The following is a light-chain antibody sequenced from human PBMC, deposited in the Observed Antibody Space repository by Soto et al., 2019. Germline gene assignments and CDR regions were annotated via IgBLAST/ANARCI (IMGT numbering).Light chain of an antibody. CDR1: QSVSNSY. Sequence: DIVLTQSPGTLSPSPGDRATISCRASQSVSNSYLAWYQQKPGQAPRLLIYAASATDIGIRVRFSGSGTESEFTLIISILQPEAFEFYNYQRYKDRSQTFGQGTKVDIK. V-gene: IGKV3-20*01. J-gene: IGKJ1*01. CDR3: QRYKDRSQT. CDR2: AAS.